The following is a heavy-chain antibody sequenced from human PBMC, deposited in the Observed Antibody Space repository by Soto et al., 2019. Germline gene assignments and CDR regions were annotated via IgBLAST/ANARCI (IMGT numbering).Heavy chain of an antibody. CDR3: ARVPGP. J-gene: IGHJ5*02. V-gene: IGHV4-59*12. CDR2: IYHSGST. CDR1: GGSITSYY. Sequence: SETLSLTCAVSGGSITSYYWSWIRQAPGKGLEWIGYIYHSGSTDYNPSLKSRVTISVDRSKNQFSLKLSSVTAADTAVYYCARVPGPWGQGTLVTVSS. D-gene: IGHD3-10*01.